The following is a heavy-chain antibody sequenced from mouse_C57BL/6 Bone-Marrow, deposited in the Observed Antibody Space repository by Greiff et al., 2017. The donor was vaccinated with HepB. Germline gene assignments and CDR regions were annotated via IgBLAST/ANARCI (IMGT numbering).Heavy chain of an antibody. Sequence: QVQLKESGAELVKPGASVKMSCKASGYTFTSYWITWVKQRPGQGLEWIGDIYPGSGSTNYNEKFKSKATLTVDTSSSTAYMQLSSLTSEDSAVYYCARDPCLRTFDYWGQGTTLTVSS. CDR1: GYTFTSYW. D-gene: IGHD1-1*01. V-gene: IGHV1-55*01. CDR2: IYPGSGST. J-gene: IGHJ2*01. CDR3: ARDPCLRTFDY.